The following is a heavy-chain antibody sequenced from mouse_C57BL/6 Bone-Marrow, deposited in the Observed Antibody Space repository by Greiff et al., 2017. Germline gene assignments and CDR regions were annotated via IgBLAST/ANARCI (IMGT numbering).Heavy chain of an antibody. CDR3: ARYDYDSND. Sequence: QVQLQQPGAELVRPGSSVKLSCKASGYTFTSYWMDWVKQRPGQGLEWIGNIYPSDSETHYNQKFKDKATLTVDKSSSTAYMQRSSLTSEDSAVYYCARYDYDSNDWGQGTTLTVSS. V-gene: IGHV1-61*01. CDR2: IYPSDSET. CDR1: GYTFTSYW. D-gene: IGHD1-1*01. J-gene: IGHJ2*01.